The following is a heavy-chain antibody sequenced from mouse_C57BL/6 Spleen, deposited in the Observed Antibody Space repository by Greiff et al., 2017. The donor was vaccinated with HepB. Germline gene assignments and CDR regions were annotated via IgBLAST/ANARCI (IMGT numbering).Heavy chain of an antibody. J-gene: IGHJ3*01. CDR1: GFTFSSYA. Sequence: EVKLVESGGGLVKPGGSLKLSCAASGFTFSSYAMSWVRQTPEKRLEWVATISDGGSYTYYPDNVKGRFTISRDNAKNNLYLQMSHLKSEDTAMYYCARDRGTGTIPFAYWGQGTLVTVSA. V-gene: IGHV5-4*01. D-gene: IGHD4-1*01. CDR2: ISDGGSYT. CDR3: ARDRGTGTIPFAY.